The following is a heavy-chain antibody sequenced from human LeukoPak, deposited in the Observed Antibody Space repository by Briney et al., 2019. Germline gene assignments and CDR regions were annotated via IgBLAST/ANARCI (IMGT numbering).Heavy chain of an antibody. CDR3: ANTFTRFLEADY. J-gene: IGHJ4*02. Sequence: GRSLRLSCAASGFTFTTYGMSWVRQAPGKGLEWVSAINGDGAKTYYADSVRGRFTISRDNSKNTLYLQMNSLRAEDTAVYYCANTFTRFLEADYWGQGTLVTVSS. CDR1: GFTFTTYG. D-gene: IGHD3-3*01. CDR2: INGDGAKT. V-gene: IGHV3-23*01.